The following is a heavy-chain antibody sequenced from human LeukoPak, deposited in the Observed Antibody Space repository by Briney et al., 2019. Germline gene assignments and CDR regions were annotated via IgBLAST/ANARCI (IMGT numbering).Heavy chain of an antibody. J-gene: IGHJ3*02. CDR3: ARQTSCSSTSCYVRAFDI. V-gene: IGHV4-59*08. CDR2: IYYSGST. Sequence: KPSETLSLTCTVSGGSISGYYWSWIRQPPGKGLEWIGYIYYSGSTNYNPSLKSRVTISVDTSKNQFSLKLSSVTAADTAVYYCARQTSCSSTSCYVRAFDICSQGTMVTVSS. D-gene: IGHD2-2*01. CDR1: GGSISGYY.